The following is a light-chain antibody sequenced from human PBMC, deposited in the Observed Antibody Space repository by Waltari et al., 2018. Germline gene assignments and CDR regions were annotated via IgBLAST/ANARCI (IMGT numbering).Light chain of an antibody. V-gene: IGKV3-20*01. J-gene: IGKJ1*01. CDR3: QQYGSSPQT. CDR1: QRVSSNY. CDR2: GAS. Sequence: EIVLTKSPGTLSLSPGERATLSCRASQRVSSNYLAWYQQKPGKAPRLISYGASSRATGIPDRFSGSGYGTDFTLTISRREPEDVAVDYCQQYGSSPQTFGQGTKVEIK.